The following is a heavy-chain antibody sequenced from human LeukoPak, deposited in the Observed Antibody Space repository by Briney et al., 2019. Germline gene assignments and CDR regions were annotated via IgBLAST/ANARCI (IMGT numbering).Heavy chain of an antibody. D-gene: IGHD1-26*01. CDR2: IKQDGSEK. CDR1: GFTFSSYG. V-gene: IGHV3-7*03. Sequence: PGGSLRLSCAASGFTFSSYGMHWVRQAPGKGLEWVASIKQDGSEKYYVDSVKGRFTISRDNAKNSLYLQMNSLRAEDTAVYYCARDGTSIVGSLDYWGQGTLVTVSS. CDR3: ARDGTSIVGSLDY. J-gene: IGHJ4*02.